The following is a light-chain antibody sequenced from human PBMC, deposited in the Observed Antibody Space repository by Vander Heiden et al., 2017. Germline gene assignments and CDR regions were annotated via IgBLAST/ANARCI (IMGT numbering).Light chain of an antibody. CDR1: SGSVSTNYY. Sequence: QPVVTQEPSFSVSPARTVTLTCVLSSGSVSTNYYPSWYQHTPGQSPRTLIYSTNTRSTGVPDRFSGSILGNTAALTITGAQADDESDYYCVLYMGSGISVFGGGTKLTVL. V-gene: IGLV8-61*01. CDR3: VLYMGSGISV. CDR2: STN. J-gene: IGLJ2*01.